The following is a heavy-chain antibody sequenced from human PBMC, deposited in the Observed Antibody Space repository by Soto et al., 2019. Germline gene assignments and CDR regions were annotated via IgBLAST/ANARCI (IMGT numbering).Heavy chain of an antibody. CDR2: TYYSGST. J-gene: IGHJ4*02. Sequence: SETLSLTCTVSGDSIGSYYWSWIRQPPGKGLEWIEYTYYSGSTNYNPSLKSRVTISVDRSKNQFSLKLSSVTAADTAVYYCARRYGGNFDYWGQGTLVTVSS. CDR1: GDSIGSYY. D-gene: IGHD1-26*01. CDR3: ARRYGGNFDY. V-gene: IGHV4-59*01.